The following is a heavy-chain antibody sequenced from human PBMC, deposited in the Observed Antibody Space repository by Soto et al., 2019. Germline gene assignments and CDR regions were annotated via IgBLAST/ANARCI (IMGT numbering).Heavy chain of an antibody. D-gene: IGHD3-16*01. Sequence: EASVKVSCKASGYTFIKYGIAWVRQAPGQGLEWMGWISPYNDNTIYAQKFQGRVTMTADRSTRTVYLDLRSLKSNDTAVYYCARGVYYDIVGGKLSHYVLETWGKGTWVPVP. V-gene: IGHV1-18*01. CDR1: GYTFIKYG. CDR2: ISPYNDNT. J-gene: IGHJ6*03. CDR3: ARGVYYDIVGGKLSHYVLET.